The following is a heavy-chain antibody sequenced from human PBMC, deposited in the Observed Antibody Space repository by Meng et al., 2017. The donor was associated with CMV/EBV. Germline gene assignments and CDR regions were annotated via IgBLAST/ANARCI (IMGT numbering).Heavy chain of an antibody. J-gene: IGHJ4*02. V-gene: IGHV1-2*06. Sequence: NVSCKASGYTFTGNYIHWVRQAPGQGLEWMGRINPNSGGTNYAQKFQGRVTLTRNTSINTAYLELSSLRSDDTAVYYCARASESNNWGQGTLVTVSS. CDR2: INPNSGGT. CDR3: ARASESNN. CDR1: GYTFTGNY.